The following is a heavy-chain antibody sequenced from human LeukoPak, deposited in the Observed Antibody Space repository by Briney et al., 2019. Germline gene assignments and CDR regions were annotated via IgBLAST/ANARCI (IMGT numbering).Heavy chain of an antibody. CDR1: GYTFTSYD. J-gene: IGHJ4*02. CDR3: ARRPGSSVVTPKARFDY. D-gene: IGHD2-21*02. CDR2: MNPNSGNT. Sequence: ASVKVSCKASGYTFTSYDINWVRQATGQGLEWMGWMNPNSGNTGYAQKFQGRVTMTRNTSISTAYMELSSLRSEDTAVYYCARRPGSSVVTPKARFDYWGQGTLVTVSS. V-gene: IGHV1-8*01.